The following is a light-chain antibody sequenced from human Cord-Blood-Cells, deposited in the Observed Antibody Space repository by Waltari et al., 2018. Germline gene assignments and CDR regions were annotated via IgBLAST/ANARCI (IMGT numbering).Light chain of an antibody. V-gene: IGKV1-39*01. CDR3: QQSYSTPYT. CDR1: QSISSY. CDR2: AAS. Sequence: DIQMTQSPSSLSASVGDRVTITCRASQSISSYLNCYQQKPGKAPKLLIYAASSLQSVVPSRVSGSGYGKDFTLTIRSLQPEDFATYYCQQSYSTPYTFGQGTKLEIK. J-gene: IGKJ2*01.